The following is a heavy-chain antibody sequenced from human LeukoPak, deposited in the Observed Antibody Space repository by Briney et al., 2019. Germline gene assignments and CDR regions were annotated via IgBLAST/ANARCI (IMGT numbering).Heavy chain of an antibody. J-gene: IGHJ4*02. Sequence: PSETLSLTCSVSGGSISGSHYYWAWIRQPPGKGLEWIAIINYSGNRYYNPSLRSRATISVDTSTNQFSLNLNSVTAEETAGYYCARGYDYWGQGTLVTVSS. CDR2: INYSGNR. D-gene: IGHD3-22*01. CDR3: ARGYDY. V-gene: IGHV4-39*01. CDR1: GGSISGSHYY.